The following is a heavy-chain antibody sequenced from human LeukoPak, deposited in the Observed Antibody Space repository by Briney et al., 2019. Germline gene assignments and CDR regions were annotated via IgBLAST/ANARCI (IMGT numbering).Heavy chain of an antibody. V-gene: IGHV4-39*07. Sequence: SETLSLTCTVSGGSISSSSYYWGWIRQPPGKGLEWIGSIYYSGSTYYNPSLKSRVTISVDTTKNQFSLNLTSVTAADTAVYYCARYTPKKMLNGLRTFDIWGQGTMVTVSS. CDR2: IYYSGST. CDR1: GGSISSSSYY. D-gene: IGHD5-12*01. J-gene: IGHJ3*02. CDR3: ARYTPKKMLNGLRTFDI.